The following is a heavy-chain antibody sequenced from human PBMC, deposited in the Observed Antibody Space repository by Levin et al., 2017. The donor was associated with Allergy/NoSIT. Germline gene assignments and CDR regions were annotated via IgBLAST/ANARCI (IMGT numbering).Heavy chain of an antibody. J-gene: IGHJ4*01. D-gene: IGHD2-15*01. CDR3: AIQFTSRWYNFFDY. CDR1: TLAGHF. Sequence: GASVKVSCKHTLAGHFIHWVRQAPGQGLEWMGWINPNSGDTNYALKFQDRVTVSRDTSISTTYLELSGLRSDDSAIYFCAIQFTSRWYNFFDYWGHGTLVTVSS. CDR2: INPNSGDT. V-gene: IGHV1-2*02.